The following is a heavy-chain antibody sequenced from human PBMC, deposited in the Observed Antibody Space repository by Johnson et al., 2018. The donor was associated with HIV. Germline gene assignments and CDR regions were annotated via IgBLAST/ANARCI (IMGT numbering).Heavy chain of an antibody. CDR2: IKQDGSER. CDR3: ARDPELDYFDNRAFDI. D-gene: IGHD3-22*01. J-gene: IGHJ3*02. Sequence: VQLVESGGGLVQPGGSLRLSCAASGFTFNKYWMSWVRQAPGKGLEWVANIKQDGSERYYVDSVKGRFTISRDNAKNSLSLQMVSLRAEDTAVYYCARDPELDYFDNRAFDIWGQGTMVTVSS. V-gene: IGHV3-7*01. CDR1: GFTFNKYW.